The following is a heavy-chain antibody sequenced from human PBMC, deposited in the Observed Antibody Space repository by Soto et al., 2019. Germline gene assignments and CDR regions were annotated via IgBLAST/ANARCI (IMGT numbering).Heavy chain of an antibody. CDR2: IYHSGST. CDR1: GGSISSGGYS. Sequence: QLQLQESGSGLVKPSQTLSLTCAVSGGSISSGGYSWSWIRQPPGKGLEWIGYIYHSGSTYYNPSLKGRVPIPVDRSKNQFSLKLSFVTAGDRPVYYGARAPYDSSFDSGGQGPLVTVSS. CDR3: ARAPYDSSFDS. D-gene: IGHD3-22*01. V-gene: IGHV4-30-2*01. J-gene: IGHJ4*02.